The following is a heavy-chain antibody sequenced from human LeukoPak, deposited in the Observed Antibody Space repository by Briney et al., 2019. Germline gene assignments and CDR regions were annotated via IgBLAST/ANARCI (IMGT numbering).Heavy chain of an antibody. Sequence: ASLKLSCKPSGYTFTRYYMHSVPQSPGQRREWMGWINPNSGGTNYAQKFQGRVTITRDTSISTAYMELSRLRSDDTAVYYCARVRGGVIDYWGQGTLVTVSS. V-gene: IGHV1-2*02. CDR3: ARVRGGVIDY. J-gene: IGHJ4*02. CDR1: GYTFTRYY. D-gene: IGHD3-10*01. CDR2: INPNSGGT.